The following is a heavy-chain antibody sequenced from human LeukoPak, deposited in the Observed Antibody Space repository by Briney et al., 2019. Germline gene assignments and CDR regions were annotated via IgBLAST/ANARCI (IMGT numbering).Heavy chain of an antibody. CDR3: ARSQGHRLLNYYSYYMDV. CDR1: GFTFTSSA. V-gene: IGHV1-18*01. Sequence: ASVKVSCKASGFTFTSSAMQWVRQARGQRLEWMGWISAYNGHTNYAQKFQDRVTMTTDTSTTTAYLELKSLRSDDTAVYYCARSQGHRLLNYYSYYMDVWGKGTTVTVSS. CDR2: ISAYNGHT. D-gene: IGHD2-15*01. J-gene: IGHJ6*03.